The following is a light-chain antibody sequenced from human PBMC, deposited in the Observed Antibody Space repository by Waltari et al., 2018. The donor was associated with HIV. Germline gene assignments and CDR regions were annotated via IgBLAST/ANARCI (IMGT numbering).Light chain of an antibody. CDR3: QQYAASPLT. CDR1: QSVRSAS. J-gene: IGKJ4*01. Sequence: EIVLTQSPGTLSLSPGERATLSCRASQSVRSASLAWYQQKPGQAPRLLIFCASSRAPGIPDRFSGSGAVTDFILTISRLEPEDCAVYYCQQYAASPLTFGGGTKVEIK. V-gene: IGKV3-20*01. CDR2: CAS.